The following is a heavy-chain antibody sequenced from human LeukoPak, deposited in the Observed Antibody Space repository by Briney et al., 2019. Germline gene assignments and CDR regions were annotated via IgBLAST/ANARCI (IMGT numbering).Heavy chain of an antibody. CDR2: ISYDGSNK. CDR3: ARGLITVTTGWFDP. D-gene: IGHD4-17*01. J-gene: IGHJ5*02. Sequence: GGSLRLSCAASGFTFSSYGMHWVRQAPGKGLEWVAVISYDGSNKYYADSVKGRFTISRDNSKNTLYLQMNSLRAEDTAVYYCARGLITVTTGWFDPWGQGTLVTVSS. V-gene: IGHV3-30*03. CDR1: GFTFSSYG.